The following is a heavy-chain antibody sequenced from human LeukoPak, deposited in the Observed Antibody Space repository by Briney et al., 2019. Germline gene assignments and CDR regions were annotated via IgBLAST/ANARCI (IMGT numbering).Heavy chain of an antibody. CDR1: GGSFSGYH. D-gene: IGHD3-10*01. J-gene: IGHJ1*01. Sequence: SETLSLTCAVYGGSFSGYHWFWIRQPPGKGLEWIGEINHSGRTNYNPSLKSRVTISDTSKNQFSLKLSSVTAADTAVYYCARGHYYGSGSYYQIEYFQYWGQGTLVTVSS. CDR2: INHSGRT. CDR3: ARGHYYGSGSYYQIEYFQY. V-gene: IGHV4-34*01.